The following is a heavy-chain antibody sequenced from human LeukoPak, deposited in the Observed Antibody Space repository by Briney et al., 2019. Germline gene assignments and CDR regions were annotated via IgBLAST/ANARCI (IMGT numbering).Heavy chain of an antibody. CDR2: MNPNSGNT. J-gene: IGHJ4*02. CDR1: GYTFTSYY. CDR3: NREAPSTGYFDS. D-gene: IGHD1-1*01. Sequence: GASVKVSCKASGYTFTSYYINWVRQATGQGLEWMGWMNPNSGNTGYAQKFQGRVTMTRDTSISTAYMELGRLRSDDTAVYFCNREAPSTGYFDSWGQGTPVTASS. V-gene: IGHV1-8*02.